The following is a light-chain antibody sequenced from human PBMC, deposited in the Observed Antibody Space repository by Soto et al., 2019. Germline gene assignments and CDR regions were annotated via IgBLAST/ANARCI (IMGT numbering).Light chain of an antibody. Sequence: IQMTQSPSSLSASVGDRVTITCRASQTIDKYLNWYQHIPGRAPKLLIYGASSLQSGVPTRFSGSGGGTYFTLTISSLQHEDFATYCCQQSYSSPGTFGRGTRVE. V-gene: IGKV1-39*01. CDR3: QQSYSSPGT. CDR2: GAS. CDR1: QTIDKY. J-gene: IGKJ1*01.